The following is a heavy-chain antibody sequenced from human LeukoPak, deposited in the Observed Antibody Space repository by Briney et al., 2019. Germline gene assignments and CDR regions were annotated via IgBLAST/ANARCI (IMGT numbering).Heavy chain of an antibody. CDR3: TKGRSMPVDVKQFDC. J-gene: IGHJ4*02. CDR2: INHSGST. D-gene: IGHD2-2*01. V-gene: IGHV4-34*01. CDR1: GGSFSGYY. Sequence: SETLSLTCAVYGGSFSGYYWSWIRQPPGKGLEWIGEINHSGSTNYNPSLKSRVTISVDTSKNQFSLKLSSVTAADTALYYCTKGRSMPVDVKQFDCWGQGTLVPVSS.